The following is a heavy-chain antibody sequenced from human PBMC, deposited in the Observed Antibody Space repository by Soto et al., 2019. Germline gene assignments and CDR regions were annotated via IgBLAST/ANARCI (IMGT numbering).Heavy chain of an antibody. J-gene: IGHJ4*02. CDR3: AKLTAA. Sequence: GGSLRLSCAASGFTFSASVMSWVRQAPGKGLEWVSSITRSGGGTYYADSVKGRFTVSRDNSKNTVYLQMNSLRDEDTAVYYCAKLTAAWGQGTLVTVSS. D-gene: IGHD6-13*01. CDR1: GFTFSASV. V-gene: IGHV3-23*01. CDR2: ITRSGGGT.